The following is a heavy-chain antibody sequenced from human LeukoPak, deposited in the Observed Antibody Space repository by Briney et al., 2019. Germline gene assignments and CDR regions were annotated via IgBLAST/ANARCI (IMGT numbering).Heavy chain of an antibody. J-gene: IGHJ4*02. CDR1: GGSISSSSYY. CDR2: IYYSGST. Sequence: PSETLSLTCTVSGGSISSSSYYWGWIRQPPGKGLEWIGSIYYSGSTYYNPSLKSRVTMSVDASKNQFSLKLSSVTAADTAVYYCARSPSSRGLYDSSGYYFDYWGQGTLVTVSS. D-gene: IGHD3-22*01. CDR3: ARSPSSRGLYDSSGYYFDY. V-gene: IGHV4-39*07.